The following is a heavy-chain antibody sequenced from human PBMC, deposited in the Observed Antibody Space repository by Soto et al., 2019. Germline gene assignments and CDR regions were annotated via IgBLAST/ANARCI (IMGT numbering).Heavy chain of an antibody. Sequence: ASVKVSCKASGYTFTSYGISWVRQAPGQGREWMGWISAYNGNTNYAQKLQGRVTMTTDTSTSTAYMELRSLRSDDTAVYYCARDSNGSRFGELLHAFDSWCQGTMVTVAS. CDR2: ISAYNGNT. CDR1: GYTFTSYG. CDR3: ARDSNGSRFGELLHAFDS. D-gene: IGHD3-10*01. V-gene: IGHV1-18*01. J-gene: IGHJ3*02.